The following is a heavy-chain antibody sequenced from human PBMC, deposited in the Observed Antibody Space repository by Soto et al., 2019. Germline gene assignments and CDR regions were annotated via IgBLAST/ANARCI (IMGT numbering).Heavy chain of an antibody. CDR3: ARGDTMIVVDVFDY. CDR2: IIPILGIA. V-gene: IGHV1-69*02. D-gene: IGHD3-22*01. Sequence: QVQLVQSGAEVKKPGSSVKVSCKASGGTFSSYTISWVRQAPGQGLEWMGRIIPILGIANYAQKFQGRVTXXAXKXXSTAYMELRSLRSEDTAVYYCARGDTMIVVDVFDYWGQGTLVTVSS. CDR1: GGTFSSYT. J-gene: IGHJ4*02.